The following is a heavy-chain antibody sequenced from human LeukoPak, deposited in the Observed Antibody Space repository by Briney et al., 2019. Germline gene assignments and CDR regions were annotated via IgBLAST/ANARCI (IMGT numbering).Heavy chain of an antibody. D-gene: IGHD3-22*01. J-gene: IGHJ3*02. Sequence: GESLKISCKASGYTFTSYWIAWVRQMPGKGLGWMGVIYPGDSDTRYSPSFQGQVTISADKSSSTAFLQWSSLKASDTAMYYGARTNYYETSGWAAGLSPFDMWGRGTMVTVSS. V-gene: IGHV5-51*01. CDR2: IYPGDSDT. CDR1: GYTFTSYW. CDR3: ARTNYYETSGWAAGLSPFDM.